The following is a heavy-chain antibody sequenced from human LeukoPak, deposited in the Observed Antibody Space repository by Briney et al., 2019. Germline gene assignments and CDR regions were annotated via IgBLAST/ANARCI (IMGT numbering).Heavy chain of an antibody. J-gene: IGHJ5*02. CDR3: ARRQYSSGWFDP. V-gene: IGHV4-39*01. CDR1: GGSISSSSYY. CDR2: IYYSGST. Sequence: SETLSLTCTVSGGSISSSSYYWGWIRQPPGKGLEWIGSIYYSGSTYYNPSLKSRVTISVDTSKNQFSLKLSSVTAADTAVYYCARRQYSSGWFDPWGQGTLVTVSS. D-gene: IGHD6-19*01.